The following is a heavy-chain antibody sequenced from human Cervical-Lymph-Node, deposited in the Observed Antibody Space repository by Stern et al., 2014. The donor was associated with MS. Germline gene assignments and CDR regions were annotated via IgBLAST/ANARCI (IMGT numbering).Heavy chain of an antibody. Sequence: EVQLVESGGGVIQPGGSLRLSCTASGFTVSRDYMTWVRPAPGKGLEWVSLITNVGSTFYTDSVTGRFTISRDDSKNTVYLHMTSLRAEDTAMYYCARDTSSPERSDWWGQGTLVTVSS. J-gene: IGHJ4*02. CDR2: ITNVGST. CDR1: GFTVSRDY. CDR3: ARDTSSPERSDW. V-gene: IGHV3-53*01. D-gene: IGHD1-1*01.